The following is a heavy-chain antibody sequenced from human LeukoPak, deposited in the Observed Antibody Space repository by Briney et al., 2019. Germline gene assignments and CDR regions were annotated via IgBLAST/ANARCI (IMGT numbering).Heavy chain of an antibody. CDR1: GFTFSSYG. D-gene: IGHD3-22*01. Sequence: GASLRLSCEASGFTFSSYGMSWVRQAPEKEQKRVSFITTSGATTSYADSVKGRFTISRDNPRNTLYMQMNSLRDEDTALYYCAIMHGYYDGSGYWVQWGQGTLVTVSS. CDR3: AIMHGYYDGSGYWVQ. J-gene: IGHJ4*02. CDR2: ITTSGATT. V-gene: IGHV3-23*01.